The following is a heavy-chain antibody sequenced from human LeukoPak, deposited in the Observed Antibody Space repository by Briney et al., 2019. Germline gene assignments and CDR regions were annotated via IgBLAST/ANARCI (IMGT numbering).Heavy chain of an antibody. CDR3: ARDPMATISNLSEYYFDY. CDR1: GFTFSSYS. D-gene: IGHD5-24*01. V-gene: IGHV3-21*01. J-gene: IGHJ4*02. CDR2: ISSSSSSYI. Sequence: GGSLRLSCAASGFTFSSYSMNWVRQAPGKGLEWVSSISSSSSSYIYYADSVKGRFTISRDNAKNSLYLQMNSLRAEDTAVYYCARDPMATISNLSEYYFDYWGQGTLVTVSS.